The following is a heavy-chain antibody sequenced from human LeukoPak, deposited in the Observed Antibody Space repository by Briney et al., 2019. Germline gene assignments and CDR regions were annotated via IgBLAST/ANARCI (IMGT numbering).Heavy chain of an antibody. CDR1: GYTLTELS. Sequence: RASVKVSCKVSGYTLTELSMHWVRQAPGKGLEWMGGFDPEDGETIYAQKFQGRVTMTEDTSTDTAYMELSSLRSEDTAVYYCATKYYYDSSGYYKSNWFDPWGQGTLVTVSS. D-gene: IGHD3-22*01. V-gene: IGHV1-24*01. CDR2: FDPEDGET. J-gene: IGHJ5*02. CDR3: ATKYYYDSSGYYKSNWFDP.